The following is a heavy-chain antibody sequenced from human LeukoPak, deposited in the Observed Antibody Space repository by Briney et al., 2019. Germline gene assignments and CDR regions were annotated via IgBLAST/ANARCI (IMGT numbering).Heavy chain of an antibody. CDR1: GGSISNYY. D-gene: IGHD6-13*01. Sequence: SETLSLTCAVSGGSISNYYWNWIRQPPGKGLEWIGYIYYTGSTNYNPSLKSRVTMSVDTSKNQFSLNLRSVTPEDTAVYYCARNLIPEQLVLNFWGQGTLVTVSS. V-gene: IGHV4-59*01. CDR3: ARNLIPEQLVLNF. J-gene: IGHJ4*02. CDR2: IYYTGST.